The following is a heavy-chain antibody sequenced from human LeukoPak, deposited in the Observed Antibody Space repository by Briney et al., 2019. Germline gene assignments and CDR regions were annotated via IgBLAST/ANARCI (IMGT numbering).Heavy chain of an antibody. D-gene: IGHD3-10*02. Sequence: ASMKVSCTASGYTFTGYYMFWVRQAPGRGLEWVGWMNPNSGDTNNAQKFQGRVTMTRDTSISTAYMELSRLSSDDTAVYYCARDVRDWGQGTLVTVSS. V-gene: IGHV1-2*02. CDR2: MNPNSGDT. CDR1: GYTFTGYY. CDR3: ARDVRD. J-gene: IGHJ4*02.